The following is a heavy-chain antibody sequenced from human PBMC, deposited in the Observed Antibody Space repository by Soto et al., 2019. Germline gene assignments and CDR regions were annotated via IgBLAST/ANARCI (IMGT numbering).Heavy chain of an antibody. J-gene: IGHJ5*02. CDR1: GGSFSGYY. Sequence: SETLSLTCAVYGGSFSGYYWTWIRQPPGTGLEWIGEINHSGSTNYNPSLKSRVTISVDTSKNQFSLKLSSVTAADTAVYYCAGTVTVNWFDPWGQGTLVTVSS. V-gene: IGHV4-34*01. CDR2: INHSGST. D-gene: IGHD4-17*01. CDR3: AGTVTVNWFDP.